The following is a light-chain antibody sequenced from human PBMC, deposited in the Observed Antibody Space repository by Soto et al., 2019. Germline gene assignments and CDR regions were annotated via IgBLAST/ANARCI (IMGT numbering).Light chain of an antibody. Sequence: QSALTQPPSVSGSPGQSITVSCTGTSSDIGASNFVSWYQHLPGRAPKVIIFEATNRPSGVSDRFSGSKAGITACLPICGLKDDDAGEYFCISYKTDDTFVFGTGTKVTVL. CDR3: ISYKTDDTFV. V-gene: IGLV2-14*01. CDR1: SSDIGASNF. CDR2: EAT. J-gene: IGLJ1*01.